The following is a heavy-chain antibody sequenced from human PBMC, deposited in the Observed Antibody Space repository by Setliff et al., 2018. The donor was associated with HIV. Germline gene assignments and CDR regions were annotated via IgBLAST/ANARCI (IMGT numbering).Heavy chain of an antibody. V-gene: IGHV4-4*07. CDR1: GGSISSYY. D-gene: IGHD1-26*01. CDR3: ARDRSSGSYSNFDC. J-gene: IGHJ4*02. CDR2: IYISGST. Sequence: SETLSLTCTVSGGSISSYYWSWIRQPAGKGLEWIGHIYISGSTNYNPSFNSRVTMSVDTSKNQFSLRLTSVTAADTAMYHCARDRSSGSYSNFDCWGQGTLVTVSS.